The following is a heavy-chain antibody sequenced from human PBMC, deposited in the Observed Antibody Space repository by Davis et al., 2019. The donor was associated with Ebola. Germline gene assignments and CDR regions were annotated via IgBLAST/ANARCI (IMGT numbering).Heavy chain of an antibody. V-gene: IGHV3-30-3*01. CDR3: ARGITMVRGVSYYYYYGMDV. J-gene: IGHJ6*02. Sequence: GGSLRLSCAASGFTFSGSAMHWVRQAPGKGLEWVAVISYDGSNKYYADSVKGRFTISRDNSKNTLYLQMNSLRAEDTAVYYCARGITMVRGVSYYYYYGMDVWGQGTTVTVSS. CDR1: GFTFSGSA. CDR2: ISYDGSNK. D-gene: IGHD3-10*01.